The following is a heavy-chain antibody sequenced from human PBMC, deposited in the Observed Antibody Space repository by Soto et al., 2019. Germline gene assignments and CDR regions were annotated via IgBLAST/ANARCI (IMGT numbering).Heavy chain of an antibody. J-gene: IGHJ4*02. D-gene: IGHD3-16*01. CDR3: AREGGESSDGLYYFDS. CDR1: GGSTSSDNY. CDR2: IYYSGNT. V-gene: IGHV4-30-4*01. Sequence: SETLSLTCTVSGGSTSSDNYWSWIRQPPGKGLEWIGHIYYSGNTDYNPPLKSRLAISIDTSKNQFSLKLSSVTAADTAVYFCAREGGESSDGLYYFDSWGQGSLVTVSS.